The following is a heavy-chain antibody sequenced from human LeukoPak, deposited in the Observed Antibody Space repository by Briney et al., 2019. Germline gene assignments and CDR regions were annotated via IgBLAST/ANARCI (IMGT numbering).Heavy chain of an antibody. V-gene: IGHV4-4*07. CDR3: ARDGKIAVAGTLYYYYMDV. CDR1: GGSISSYY. Sequence: SETLSLTCTVSGGSISSYYWSWIRQPAGKGLEWIGRIYTSGSTNYNPSLKSRVTMSVDTSKNQFSLKLSSVTAADTAVYYCARDGKIAVAGTLYYYYMDVWGKGTTVTVSS. CDR2: IYTSGST. D-gene: IGHD6-19*01. J-gene: IGHJ6*03.